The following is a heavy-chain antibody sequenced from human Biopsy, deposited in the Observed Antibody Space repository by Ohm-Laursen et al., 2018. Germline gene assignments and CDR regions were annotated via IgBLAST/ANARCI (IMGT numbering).Heavy chain of an antibody. D-gene: IGHD2-15*01. J-gene: IGHJ6*02. CDR3: ARMDCSGGSCHYYSYGMDV. V-gene: IGHV4-4*09. Sequence: PSETLSLTCTVSGVSITAYYWSWIRQPPGKGLECVGNIHHGGSTNYNPSLKSRLTISVDTSTNQFSLKLSSVTAADTAVYYCARMDCSGGSCHYYSYGMDVWGQGTTVTVSS. CDR2: IHHGGST. CDR1: GVSITAYY.